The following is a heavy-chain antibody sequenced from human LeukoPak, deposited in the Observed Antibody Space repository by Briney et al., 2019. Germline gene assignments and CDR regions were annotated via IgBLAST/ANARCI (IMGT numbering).Heavy chain of an antibody. CDR3: ARASGITMVRGVIITGYDY. J-gene: IGHJ4*02. CDR1: GGSISSYY. CDR2: IYYSGST. D-gene: IGHD3-10*01. V-gene: IGHV4-59*01. Sequence: PSETLSLTCTVSGGSISSYYWSWIRQPPGKGLEWIGYIYYSGSTNYSPSLKSRVTISVDTSKNQFSLKLSSVTAADTAVYYCARASGITMVRGVIITGYDYWGQGTLVTVSS.